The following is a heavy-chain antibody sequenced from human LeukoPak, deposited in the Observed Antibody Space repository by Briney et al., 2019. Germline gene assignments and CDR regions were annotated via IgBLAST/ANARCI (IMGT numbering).Heavy chain of an antibody. CDR1: GGTFSSYA. V-gene: IGHV1-69*04. CDR2: IIPILGIA. D-gene: IGHD3-22*01. CDR3: ARDVPRVTMIVTYDMDV. J-gene: IGHJ6*02. Sequence: ASVKLSCKVSGGTFSSYAISWVRQAPGQGLEWMGRIIPILGIANYAQKFQGRVTITADKSTSTAYMELSSLRSEDTAVYYCARDVPRVTMIVTYDMDVWGQGTTVTVSS.